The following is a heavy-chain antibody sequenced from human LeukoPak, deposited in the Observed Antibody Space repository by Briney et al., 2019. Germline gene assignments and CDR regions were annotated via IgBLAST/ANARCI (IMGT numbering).Heavy chain of an antibody. CDR1: GGTFSSYA. D-gene: IGHD2-2*01. CDR3: ARCMADCSSTSCYDYYYYYMDV. Sequence: SVKVSCKASGGTFSSYALSWVRQAPGQGLEWVGGIIPIFGTANYAQKFQGRVTITADESTSTAYMELSSLRSEDTAVYYCARCMADCSSTSCYDYYYYYMDVWGKGTTVTVSS. J-gene: IGHJ6*03. CDR2: IIPIFGTA. V-gene: IGHV1-69*13.